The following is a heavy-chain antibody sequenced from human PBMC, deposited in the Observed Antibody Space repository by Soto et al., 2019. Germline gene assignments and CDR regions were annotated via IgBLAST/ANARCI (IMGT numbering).Heavy chain of an antibody. J-gene: IGHJ4*02. D-gene: IGHD3-22*01. CDR2: IYDSGST. Sequence: QVQLQESGPGLVRPSQTLSLTCSVSGGSINSGGNYWSWIRQHPGKGLEWIGYIYDSGSTFYNPSLKSRVTISADTSKNQFSLNLSSVTDADTAVYYCARLQHDSSGYYPYYFDYWGQGTLVTVSS. V-gene: IGHV4-31*03. CDR1: GGSINSGGNY. CDR3: ARLQHDSSGYYPYYFDY.